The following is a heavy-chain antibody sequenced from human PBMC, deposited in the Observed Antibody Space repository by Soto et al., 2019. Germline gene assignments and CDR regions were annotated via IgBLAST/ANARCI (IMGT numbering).Heavy chain of an antibody. V-gene: IGHV4-59*01. D-gene: IGHD5-18*01. CDR2: FHFSGST. Sequence: WTWLRQSPRSGLEWIGYFHFSGSTKYNPSLESRLTISAATSKNQISLTLGSVTAADTAVYYCARASGYSYGYDDFFDNWGQGTLANVSS. J-gene: IGHJ4*01. CDR3: ARASGYSYGYDDFFDN.